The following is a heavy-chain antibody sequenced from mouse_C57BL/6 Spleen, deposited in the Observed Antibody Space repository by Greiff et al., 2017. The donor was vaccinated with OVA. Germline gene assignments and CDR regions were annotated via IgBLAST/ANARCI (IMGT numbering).Heavy chain of an antibody. CDR3: ASGEDLYHYD. CDR1: GYTFTSYW. CDR2: IDPSDSYT. J-gene: IGHJ2*01. Sequence: QVQLQQPGAELVKPGASVKLSCKASGYTFTSYWMQWVKQRPGQGLEWIGEIDPSDSYTNYNQKFKGKATLTLDTSSSTAYMQLSSLTSEDSAVYSCASGEDLYHYDWGQGTTLTVSS. V-gene: IGHV1-50*01. D-gene: IGHD1-1*01.